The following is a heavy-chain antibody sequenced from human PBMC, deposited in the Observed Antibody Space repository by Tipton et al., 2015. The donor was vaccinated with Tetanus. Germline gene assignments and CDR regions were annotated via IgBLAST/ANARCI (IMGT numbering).Heavy chain of an antibody. V-gene: IGHV3-21*01. D-gene: IGHD2-21*02. CDR2: ISNSNNYI. J-gene: IGHJ4*02. Sequence: SLRLSCAAYGFTFSTYTVNWVRQAPGKGLEWVASISNSNNYIYYADSVKGRFTISRDNASNSLYLQMNSLRAEDTAMYFCARDPTAVTSIPYYFDSWGQGTLVAVSS. CDR1: GFTFSTYT. CDR3: ARDPTAVTSIPYYFDS.